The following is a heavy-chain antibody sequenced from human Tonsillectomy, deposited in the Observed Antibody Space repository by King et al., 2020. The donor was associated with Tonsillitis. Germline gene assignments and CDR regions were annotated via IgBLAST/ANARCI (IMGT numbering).Heavy chain of an antibody. CDR3: AKDLLEMAAHDAFDI. CDR2: ISYGGSNK. Sequence: VQLVESGGGVVQPGRSLRLSCAASGFTFSSYGMHWVRQAPGKGLEWVAVISYGGSNKYYADSVKGLFTISRDNSKNTLYLQMYSLRAEDTAVYYCAKDLLEMAAHDAFDIWGQGTMVTVSS. J-gene: IGHJ3*02. V-gene: IGHV3-30*18. D-gene: IGHD5-24*01. CDR1: GFTFSSYG.